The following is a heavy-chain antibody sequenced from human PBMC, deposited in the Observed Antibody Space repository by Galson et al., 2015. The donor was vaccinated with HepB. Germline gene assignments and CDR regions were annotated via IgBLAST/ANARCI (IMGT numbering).Heavy chain of an antibody. Sequence: ETLSLTCAVYGGSFSGYYWSWIRQPPGKGLEWIGEINHSGSTNYNPSLKSRVTISVDTSKNQFSLKLSSVTAADTAVYYCARVAAVWWWLSSNAFDIWGQGTMVTVSS. V-gene: IGHV4-34*01. J-gene: IGHJ3*02. D-gene: IGHD2-15*01. CDR1: GGSFSGYY. CDR3: ARVAAVWWWLSSNAFDI. CDR2: INHSGST.